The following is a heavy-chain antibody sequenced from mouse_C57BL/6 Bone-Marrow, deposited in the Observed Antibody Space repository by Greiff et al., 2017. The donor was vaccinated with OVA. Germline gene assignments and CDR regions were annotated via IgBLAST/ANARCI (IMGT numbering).Heavy chain of an antibody. CDR1: GYTFTDYY. J-gene: IGHJ3*02. V-gene: IGHV1-76*01. CDR3: ARDGY. Sequence: VQLQQSGAELVRPGASVKLSCQASGYTFTDYYINWVKQRPGQGLEWISRIYPGSGNTYYNEKFKGKATLTAEKSSSTAYMQLSSLTSEDSAVYFCARDGYWGQGTLVTVSA. CDR2: IYPGSGNT.